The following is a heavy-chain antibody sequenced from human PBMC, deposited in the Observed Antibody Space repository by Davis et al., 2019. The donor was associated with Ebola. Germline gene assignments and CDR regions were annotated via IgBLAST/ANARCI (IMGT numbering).Heavy chain of an antibody. J-gene: IGHJ1*01. Sequence: GESLKISCAASGFTFSNYWMSWARQAPGKGLECVAHIKEDGSKEFYVDSVKGRFTISRDNAKSSLYLQMNSLSAEDTAVFYCVRGGSATAYWGQGTPVTVSS. CDR2: IKEDGSKE. D-gene: IGHD2-15*01. V-gene: IGHV3-7*03. CDR1: GFTFSNYW. CDR3: VRGGSATAY.